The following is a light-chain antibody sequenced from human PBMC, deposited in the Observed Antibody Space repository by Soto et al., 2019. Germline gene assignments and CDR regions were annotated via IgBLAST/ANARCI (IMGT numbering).Light chain of an antibody. J-gene: IGKJ1*01. CDR3: HKYDSAPRT. Sequence: DIQMTQSPSSLSASVGDTVTITFRASQGINNYLAWYQQKPGKPPVLLIYTASTLKPGVPSRFSGSGAGTEFTLTISSLQPEDFATYYCHKYDSAPRTFGQGTKVDIK. CDR2: TAS. V-gene: IGKV1-27*01. CDR1: QGINNY.